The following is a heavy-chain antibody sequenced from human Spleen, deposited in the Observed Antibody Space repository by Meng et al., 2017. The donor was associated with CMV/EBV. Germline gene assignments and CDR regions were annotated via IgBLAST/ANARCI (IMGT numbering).Heavy chain of an antibody. J-gene: IGHJ4*02. V-gene: IGHV3-74*01. CDR2: INSDGTDT. D-gene: IGHD3-22*01. Sequence: SWAASGFTFSSYWMRWVRQVPGRGLVWVSHINSDGTDTNYADSVKGRFTISRDNAKNTLYLQMTGLRAEDAAVYHCARGRWGYYYDYWGQGTLVTVSS. CDR3: ARGRWGYYYDY. CDR1: GFTFSSYW.